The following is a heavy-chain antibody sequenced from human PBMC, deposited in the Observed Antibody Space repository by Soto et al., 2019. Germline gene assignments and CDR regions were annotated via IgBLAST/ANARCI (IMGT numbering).Heavy chain of an antibody. CDR2: IYYRGST. CDR1: GGSISPYY. CDR3: ARDLRFQGHDYADYLGYGMDV. D-gene: IGHD4-17*01. V-gene: IGHV4-59*01. J-gene: IGHJ6*02. Sequence: PSETLSLTCTVSGGSISPYYWSWSRQPPGKGLEWIGYIYYRGSTNYNPSLKSRVTILADTSKNQFSLNLSSVTTADTAVYYCARDLRFQGHDYADYLGYGMDVGGQGTTVTVSS.